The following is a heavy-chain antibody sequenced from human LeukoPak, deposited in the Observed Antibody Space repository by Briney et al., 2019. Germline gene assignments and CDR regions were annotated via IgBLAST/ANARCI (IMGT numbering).Heavy chain of an antibody. J-gene: IGHJ4*02. CDR3: ARRLQRHFDY. Sequence: GESLKISCKGSGYSFNSYWSAWVRQMPGKGLEWRGIIYPGDSDTRSSPSFQGQVSISADKSTSTPYLQWSSLKASATAMYYCARRLQRHFDYWGQGTLVTVSS. V-gene: IGHV5-51*01. D-gene: IGHD2-15*01. CDR2: IYPGDSDT. CDR1: GYSFNSYW.